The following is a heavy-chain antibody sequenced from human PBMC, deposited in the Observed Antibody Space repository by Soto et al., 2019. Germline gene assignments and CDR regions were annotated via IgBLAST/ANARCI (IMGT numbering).Heavy chain of an antibody. CDR2: ISSRSITI. J-gene: IGHJ4*02. D-gene: IGHD3-16*01. CDR3: ARATYYDSIWEPFDY. CDR1: GFNFNGHS. Sequence: GGSLRLSCAASGFNFNGHSMNWVRQAPGKGLEWVSYISSRSITIYYADSVKGRFTMSRDDAKNSLYLQMNSLRADDTAVYYCARATYYDSIWEPFDYWGQGTLVTVSS. V-gene: IGHV3-48*01.